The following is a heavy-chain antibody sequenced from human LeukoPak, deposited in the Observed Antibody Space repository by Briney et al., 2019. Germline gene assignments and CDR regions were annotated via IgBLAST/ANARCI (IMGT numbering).Heavy chain of an antibody. J-gene: IGHJ4*02. Sequence: ASVKVSCKASGYTFTSYGISWVRQAPGQGLEWMGWISAYNGNTNYAQNFRGRVTMTTDTSTSTAYMELRSLRSDDTAVYYCASLKTDGYFDYWGQGTLVTVSS. CDR3: ASLKTDGYFDY. CDR2: ISAYNGNT. D-gene: IGHD5-24*01. V-gene: IGHV1-18*01. CDR1: GYTFTSYG.